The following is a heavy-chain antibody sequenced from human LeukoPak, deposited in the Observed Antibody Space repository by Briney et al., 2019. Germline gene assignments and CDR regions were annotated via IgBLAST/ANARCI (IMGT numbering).Heavy chain of an antibody. Sequence: SETLPLTCTVSGGSISSSSYYWGWIRQPPGKGLERIGSIYYSGSTYYNPSLKSRVTISVDTSKNQFSLKLSSVTAADTAVYYCARWKRYYDSSGYYFDYWGQGTLVTVSS. V-gene: IGHV4-39*01. CDR1: GGSISSSSYY. CDR3: ARWKRYYDSSGYYFDY. J-gene: IGHJ4*02. D-gene: IGHD3-22*01. CDR2: IYYSGST.